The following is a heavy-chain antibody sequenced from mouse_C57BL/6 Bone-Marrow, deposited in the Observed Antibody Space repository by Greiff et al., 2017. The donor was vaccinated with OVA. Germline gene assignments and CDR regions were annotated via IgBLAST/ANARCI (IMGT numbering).Heavy chain of an antibody. CDR1: GFNIKDDY. V-gene: IGHV14-4*01. CDR2: IDPENGDT. J-gene: IGHJ1*03. D-gene: IGHD1-1*01. Sequence: EVKLLESGAELVRPGASVKLSCTASGFNIKDDYMHWVKQRPEQGLEWIGWIDPENGDTEYASKFQGKATITADTSSNTAYLQLSSLTSEDTAVYYCTTDYYGSSSHWYFDVWGTGTTVTVSS. CDR3: TTDYYGSSSHWYFDV.